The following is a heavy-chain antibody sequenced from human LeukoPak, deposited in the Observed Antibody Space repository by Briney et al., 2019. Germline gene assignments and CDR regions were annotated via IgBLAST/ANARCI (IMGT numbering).Heavy chain of an antibody. D-gene: IGHD2-2*01. V-gene: IGHV4-59*08. Sequence: PSESLSLTCTVSGGSISSYYWSWIRQPPGKRLEWIGYIYHSGSTNYNSSLKSRVTISVDTSKNQFSLKLSSVTAADTAVYYCARHAAFAEYQSHLTHFDYWGQGTLVTVSS. J-gene: IGHJ4*02. CDR1: GGSISSYY. CDR3: ARHAAFAEYQSHLTHFDY. CDR2: IYHSGST.